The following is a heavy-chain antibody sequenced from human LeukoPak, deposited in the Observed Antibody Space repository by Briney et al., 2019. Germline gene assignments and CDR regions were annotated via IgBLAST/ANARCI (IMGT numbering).Heavy chain of an antibody. J-gene: IGHJ4*02. V-gene: IGHV1-2*02. CDR1: GYTFTANY. CDR2: LNPNSGGI. Sequence: GASVKVSCKASGYTFTANYMHWVRQAPGQGLEWMGWLNPNSGGISYAQRFQGRVTMTRDTSISTAYMDLSRLRSDDTAVYYCARANYFDTSGSWNWGQGTLVTFSS. D-gene: IGHD3-22*01. CDR3: ARANYFDTSGSWN.